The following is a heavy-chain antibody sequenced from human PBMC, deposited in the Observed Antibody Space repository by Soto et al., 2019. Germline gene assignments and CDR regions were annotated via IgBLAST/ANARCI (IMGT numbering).Heavy chain of an antibody. V-gene: IGHV4-4*07. Sequence: SETLSLTCTVSGGSISSYYWSWIRQPAGKGLEWIGRIHISGSTNYNPSLKSRVTMSVDTSKNQFSLKLSSVTAADTAVYYCAKYPYYCSSNSCYNFDYWGQGTLVTVSS. CDR1: GGSISSYY. D-gene: IGHD2-2*02. J-gene: IGHJ4*02. CDR2: IHISGST. CDR3: AKYPYYCSSNSCYNFDY.